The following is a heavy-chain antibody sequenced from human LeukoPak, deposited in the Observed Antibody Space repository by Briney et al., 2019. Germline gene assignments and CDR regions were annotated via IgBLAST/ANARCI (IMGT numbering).Heavy chain of an antibody. D-gene: IGHD4-17*01. J-gene: IGHJ4*02. CDR1: GFNSYW. CDR2: IKQDGSEK. CDR3: ASPAYGDYALFDY. V-gene: IGHV3-7*01. Sequence: PGGSLRLSCAASGFNSYWMSWVRQAPGKGLEWVANIKQDGSEKYYVDSVKGRFTISRDNVKNSLYLQMNSLRAEDTAVYHCASPAYGDYALFDYWGQGTLVTVSS.